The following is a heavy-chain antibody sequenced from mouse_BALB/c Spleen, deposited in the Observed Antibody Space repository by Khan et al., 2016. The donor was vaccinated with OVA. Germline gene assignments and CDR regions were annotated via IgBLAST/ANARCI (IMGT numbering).Heavy chain of an antibody. CDR1: GYTFTTAG. J-gene: IGHJ4*01. CDR2: INTHSGVP. CDR3: ARGGAAYYRNDGDAMDY. D-gene: IGHD2-14*01. Sequence: QIQLVQSGPELKKPGETVRISCKASGYTFTTAGIQWVQKMPGKGLKWIGWINTHSGVPKYAEDFKGRFAFSLETSASTAYLQITNLKNEDTATXFCARGGAAYYRNDGDAMDYWGQGTSVTVSS. V-gene: IGHV9-4*02.